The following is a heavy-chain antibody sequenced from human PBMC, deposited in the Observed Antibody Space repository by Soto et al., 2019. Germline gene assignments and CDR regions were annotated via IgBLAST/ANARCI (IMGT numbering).Heavy chain of an antibody. J-gene: IGHJ6*02. CDR1: GFTFSGYA. CDR3: GKGRRYYYYYGVDV. V-gene: IGHV3-23*03. Sequence: PGGSLRLSCAASGFTFSGYAMSWVRQAPGKGLEWVSVIHGGGNSAYYADAVKGRFTISRDNSKSTLYLQMNSLRAEDTAVYYCGKGRRYYYYYGVDVWGQGTTVTVSS. CDR2: IHGGGNSA.